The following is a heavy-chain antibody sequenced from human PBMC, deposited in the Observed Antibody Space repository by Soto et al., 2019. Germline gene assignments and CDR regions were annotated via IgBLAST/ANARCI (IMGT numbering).Heavy chain of an antibody. V-gene: IGHV3-30-3*01. CDR3: ARDDEDGSYCDLGY. CDR1: GFTFSNYI. J-gene: IGHJ4*02. D-gene: IGHD3-10*01. Sequence: QVQLVESGGGVVQPGRSLRLSCAASGFTFSNYIMHWVRQAPGKGLEWVAMILHDGNNKYYADSVKGRFTISRDNSKNTLYLQMNSLRPEDTAIYCCARDDEDGSYCDLGYWGQGTLVTVSS. CDR2: ILHDGNNK.